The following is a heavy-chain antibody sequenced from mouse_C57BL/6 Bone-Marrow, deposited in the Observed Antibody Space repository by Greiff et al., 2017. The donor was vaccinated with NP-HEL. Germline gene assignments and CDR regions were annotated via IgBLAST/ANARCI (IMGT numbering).Heavy chain of an antibody. D-gene: IGHD1-1*01. CDR3: ARPYGSSPYYFDD. CDR2: IYPGSGNT. Sequence: QVQLQQSGPELVKPGASVKISCKASGYSFTSYYIHWVKQRPGQGLEWIGWIYPGSGNTKYNEKFKGKATLTADTSSSTAYMQLSSLTSEDSAVYYCARPYGSSPYYFDDWGQGTTLTVSS. J-gene: IGHJ2*01. V-gene: IGHV1-66*01. CDR1: GYSFTSYY.